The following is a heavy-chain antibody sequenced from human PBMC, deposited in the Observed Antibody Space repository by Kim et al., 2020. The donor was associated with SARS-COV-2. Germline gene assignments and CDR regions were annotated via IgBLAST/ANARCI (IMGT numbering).Heavy chain of an antibody. V-gene: IGHV3-21*01. D-gene: IGHD6-19*01. J-gene: IGHJ4*02. CDR3: ARIAMVEQWLGPIDY. Sequence: GGSLRLSCAASGFTFSSYSMNWVRQAPGKGLEWVSSISSSSSYIYYADSVKGRFTISRDNAKNSLHLQMNSLGAEDTAVYYCARIAMVEQWLGPIDYWGQGTLVTVSS. CDR2: ISSSSSYI. CDR1: GFTFSSYS.